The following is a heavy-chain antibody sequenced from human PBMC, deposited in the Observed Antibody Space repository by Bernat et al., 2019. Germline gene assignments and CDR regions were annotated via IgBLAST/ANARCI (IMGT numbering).Heavy chain of an antibody. V-gene: IGHV1-18*01. D-gene: IGHD1-14*01. Sequence: QVQLVQSGAEVKKPGASVKVSCKASGYTFTSYGISWVRQAPGQGLEWMGWISAYNGNTNYAQKLQGRGTRTTDTATSTADRERRSRRADDTAGEDGARGNRVAGTGGVDDWGQGTRVT. J-gene: IGHJ4*02. CDR2: ISAYNGNT. CDR1: GYTFTSYG. CDR3: ARGNRVAGTGGVDD.